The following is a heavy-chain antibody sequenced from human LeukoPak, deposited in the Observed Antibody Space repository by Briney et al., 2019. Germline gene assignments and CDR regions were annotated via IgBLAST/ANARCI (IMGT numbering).Heavy chain of an antibody. Sequence: SETLSLTCSVSGGPIGGYYWGWIRQPPGKGLEWIGFVFYSGHTNYNPSLKSRVTIKVDTSKNQFSLKLTSVTAADTAVYYCARVTYQPRDTFDIWGQGTMVTVSS. CDR2: VFYSGHT. CDR3: ARVTYQPRDTFDI. J-gene: IGHJ3*02. D-gene: IGHD2-21*01. V-gene: IGHV4-59*01. CDR1: GGPIGGYY.